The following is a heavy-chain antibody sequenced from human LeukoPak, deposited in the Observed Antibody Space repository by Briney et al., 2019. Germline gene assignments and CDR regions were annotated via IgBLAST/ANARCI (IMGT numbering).Heavy chain of an antibody. Sequence: GGSLRLSCAASGFTFSSYSMNWVRQAPGKGLEWVSYISSSSSTIYYADSVKGRFTISRDNAKNSLYLQMNSLRAEDTAVYYCARDSQPLRFKKGWFDPWGQGTLVTVSS. CDR3: ARDSQPLRFKKGWFDP. D-gene: IGHD4-17*01. J-gene: IGHJ5*02. CDR2: ISSSSSTI. CDR1: GFTFSSYS. V-gene: IGHV3-48*01.